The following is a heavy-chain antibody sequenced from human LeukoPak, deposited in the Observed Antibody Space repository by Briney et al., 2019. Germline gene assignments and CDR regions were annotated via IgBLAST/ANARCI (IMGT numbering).Heavy chain of an antibody. CDR3: ARDLWNFYDDSGYNRDFDS. J-gene: IGHJ5*01. D-gene: IGHD3-22*01. CDR2: IGTYRGDT. Sequence: TSRISWVRQAPGQGLEWMGWIGTYRGDTYYAQKFQGRITVTTDTSTSTVYMELRNLRSDDTAVYYCARDLWNFYDDSGYNRDFDSWGQGTLVTVSS. CDR1: TSR. V-gene: IGHV1-18*01.